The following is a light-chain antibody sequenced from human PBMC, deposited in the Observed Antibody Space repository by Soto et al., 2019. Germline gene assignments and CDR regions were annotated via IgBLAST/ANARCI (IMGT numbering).Light chain of an antibody. CDR2: QAS. V-gene: IGKV1-5*03. Sequence: SVAVGARDNITSRDSQSTSSYLAWYQQKPGKAPKLLIYQASSLENGVPSRFSGRRSETEFTRTIGIPHPDHFASNRVHHYKVTFGQGTKVDIK. J-gene: IGKJ1*01. CDR3: HHYKVT. CDR1: QSTSSY.